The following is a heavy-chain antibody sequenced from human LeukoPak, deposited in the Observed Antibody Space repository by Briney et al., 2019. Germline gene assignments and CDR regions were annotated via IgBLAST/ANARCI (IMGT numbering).Heavy chain of an antibody. CDR3: AREFMRVTAFDI. D-gene: IGHD2-21*02. Sequence: DSVTVSCLASGYTFSDNYIHCVRQPAGQGLEWMGWINTHSGGTIHRYNFQGWVILTRDTSISTAYMDLSSLLSDDTAVYYFAREFMRVTAFDIWGQGTLVTVSS. V-gene: IGHV1-2*04. CDR2: INTHSGGT. J-gene: IGHJ3*02. CDR1: GYTFSDNY.